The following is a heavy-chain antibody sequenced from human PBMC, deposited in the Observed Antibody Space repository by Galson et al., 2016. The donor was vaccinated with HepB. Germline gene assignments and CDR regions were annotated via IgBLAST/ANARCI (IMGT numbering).Heavy chain of an antibody. CDR3: ARHVRQLARIYYYYYYYLDV. D-gene: IGHD6-13*01. V-gene: IGHV4-39*01. CDR2: IYYDENS. J-gene: IGHJ6*03. CDR1: GGPISSRNYY. Sequence: LSLTCTVSGGPISSRNYYWGWIRQPPGKGLEWIGSIYYDENSFYNPSLKSRVTISVDRSKNQFSLKLSSVTAADTAVYYCARHVRQLARIYYYYYYYLDVWGKGTTVTVSS.